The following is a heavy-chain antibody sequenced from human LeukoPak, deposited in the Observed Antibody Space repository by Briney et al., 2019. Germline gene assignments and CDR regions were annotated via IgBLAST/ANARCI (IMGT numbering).Heavy chain of an antibody. Sequence: SVKVSCKASGATFSDYALNWVRQAPGQGLEWMGVFIPILGTANSTQKFHDRLTITADRSTNTAYMELSSLRVDDTAVYYCAKGSVGGEDQFDYWGQGTLVTVSS. CDR2: FIPILGTA. CDR1: GATFSDYA. J-gene: IGHJ4*02. CDR3: AKGSVGGEDQFDY. V-gene: IGHV1-69*10. D-gene: IGHD2-21*01.